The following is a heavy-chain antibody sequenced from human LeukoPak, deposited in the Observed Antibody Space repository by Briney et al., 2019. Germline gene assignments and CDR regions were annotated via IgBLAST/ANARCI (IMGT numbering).Heavy chain of an antibody. Sequence: KFGESLKISCKGSGYNFTSYWIAWVRQKPGKGLEWMGIMHPGESEINYSPSFEGQVTISADTSISTAYLEWYSLKASDSAIYYCAKTIASLGSGARYFDPWGQGTMITVSS. V-gene: IGHV5-51*01. CDR1: GYNFTSYW. CDR2: MHPGESEI. CDR3: AKTIASLGSGARYFDP. J-gene: IGHJ5*02. D-gene: IGHD5/OR15-5a*01.